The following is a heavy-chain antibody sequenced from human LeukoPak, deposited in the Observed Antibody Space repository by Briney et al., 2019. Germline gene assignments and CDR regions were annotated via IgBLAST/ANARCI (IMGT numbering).Heavy chain of an antibody. CDR3: ARVQGYCSSTGCPNWFDP. CDR1: GGSISSYY. CDR2: IYYSGST. D-gene: IGHD2-2*01. J-gene: IGHJ5*02. Sequence: PSETLSLTCTVSGGSISSYYWSWIRQPPGKGLEWIGYIYYSGSTNYNPSLKSRVTISVDTSKNQFSLKLSSVTAADTAVYYCARVQGYCSSTGCPNWFDPWGQGTLVTVSS. V-gene: IGHV4-59*01.